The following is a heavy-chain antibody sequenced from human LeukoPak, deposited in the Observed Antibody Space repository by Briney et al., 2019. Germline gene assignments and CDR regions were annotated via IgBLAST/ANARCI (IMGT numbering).Heavy chain of an antibody. CDR2: INAGNGDT. V-gene: IGHV1-3*01. J-gene: IGHJ4*02. CDR3: ARTAARRFDY. Sequence: ASVKVSCKASGYTFTSYAMHWVRQAPGQRLEWMGWINAGNGDTKYSQKFQGRVTMTRDTSTSTVYMELSSLRSDDTAVYYCARTAARRFDYWGQGTLVTVSS. CDR1: GYTFTSYA. D-gene: IGHD6-6*01.